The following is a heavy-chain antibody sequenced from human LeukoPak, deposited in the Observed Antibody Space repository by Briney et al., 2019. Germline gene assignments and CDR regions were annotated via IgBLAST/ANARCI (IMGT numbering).Heavy chain of an antibody. CDR2: IYTSGST. J-gene: IGHJ4*02. CDR3: ARSYDFWSGYYSFDY. CDR1: GGSISSGSYY. V-gene: IGHV4-61*02. Sequence: SETLSLTCTVSGGSISSGSYYWSWIRQPAGKGLEWIGRIYTSGSTNYNPSLKSRVTISVDTSKNQFSLKLSSVTAADTAVYYCARSYDFWSGYYSFDYWGQGTLSPSPQ. D-gene: IGHD3-3*01.